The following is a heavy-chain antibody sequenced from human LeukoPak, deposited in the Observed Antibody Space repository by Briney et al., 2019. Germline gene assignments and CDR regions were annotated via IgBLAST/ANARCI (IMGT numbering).Heavy chain of an antibody. D-gene: IGHD6-13*01. J-gene: IGHJ6*02. Sequence: PGRSLRLSCAASGFTFSSYGMHWVRQAPGKGLEWVAVISYDGSNKYYADSVKGRFTISRDNSKNTLYLQMNSLRAEDTAVYYCARDHGTLRYYGMDVWGQGTTVTVSS. CDR2: ISYDGSNK. CDR3: ARDHGTLRYYGMDV. V-gene: IGHV3-30*03. CDR1: GFTFSSYG.